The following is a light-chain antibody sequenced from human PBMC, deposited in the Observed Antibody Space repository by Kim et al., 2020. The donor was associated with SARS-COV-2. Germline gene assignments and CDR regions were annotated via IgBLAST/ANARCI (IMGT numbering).Light chain of an antibody. V-gene: IGKV3-11*01. CDR2: DAS. J-gene: IGKJ2*01. CDR1: QSVSSH. CDR3: QQRSNWPPWYT. Sequence: EIVLTQSPAPLSLSPGERVTLSCRASQSVSSHLAWYQQKPGQAPRLLIYDASNRATGIPARFSGSGSETDFTLTISSLAPEDFAVYYCQQRSNWPPWYTFGQGTKLEI.